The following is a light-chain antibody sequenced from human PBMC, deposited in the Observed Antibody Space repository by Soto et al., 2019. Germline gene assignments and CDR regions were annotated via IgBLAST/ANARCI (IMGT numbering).Light chain of an antibody. J-gene: IGLJ2*01. CDR2: EAT. Sequence: QSMLTQPASVSGSPGQSITISCTGTSSDIGSYNLVSWYQHHPGKAPKLIIYEATKRPPGVSNRFSASTSANTASLTISGLQAEDESDYYCCSYAGSNTVIFGGGTKLTVL. CDR3: CSYAGSNTVI. V-gene: IGLV2-23*01. CDR1: SSDIGSYNL.